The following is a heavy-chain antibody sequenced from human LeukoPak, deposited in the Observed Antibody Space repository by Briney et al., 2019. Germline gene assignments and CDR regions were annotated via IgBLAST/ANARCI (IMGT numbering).Heavy chain of an antibody. CDR2: ISYDGSNK. D-gene: IGHD2-21*02. CDR1: GFTFSSYG. V-gene: IGHV3-30*18. CDR3: AKVTYCGGGGYSGDHFDY. J-gene: IGHJ4*02. Sequence: PGGSLRLSCAASGFTFSSYGMHWVRQAPGKGLEWVAVISYDGSNKYYADSVKGRFTISRDNSKNTLYLQMNSLRAEDTAVYYWAKVTYCGGGGYSGDHFDYWGQGTLVTVSS.